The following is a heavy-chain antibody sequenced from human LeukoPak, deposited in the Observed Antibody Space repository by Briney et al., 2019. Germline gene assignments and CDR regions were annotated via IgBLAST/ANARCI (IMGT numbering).Heavy chain of an antibody. V-gene: IGHV4-34*01. CDR3: AILLRDFDY. CDR1: GGSFSGYY. CDR2: INHSGST. J-gene: IGHJ4*02. D-gene: IGHD1-26*01. Sequence: ASETLSLTCAVYGGSFSGYYWSWIRQPPGKGLEWIGEINHSGSTNYNPSLKSRVTISVDTSKNQFSLKLSSVTAADTAVYYCAILLRDFDYWGQGTLVTVSS.